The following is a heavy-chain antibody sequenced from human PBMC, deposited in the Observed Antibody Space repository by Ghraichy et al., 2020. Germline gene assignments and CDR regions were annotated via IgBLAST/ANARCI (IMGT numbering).Heavy chain of an antibody. Sequence: SQTLSLTCAVYGGSFSGYYWSWIRQPPGKGLEWIGEINHSGSTNYNPSLKSRVTISVDTSKNQFSLKLSSVTAADTAVYYCERWAMRWRNWFDPWGQGTLVTVSS. J-gene: IGHJ5*02. D-gene: IGHD2-15*01. CDR1: GGSFSGYY. V-gene: IGHV4-34*01. CDR2: INHSGST. CDR3: ERWAMRWRNWFDP.